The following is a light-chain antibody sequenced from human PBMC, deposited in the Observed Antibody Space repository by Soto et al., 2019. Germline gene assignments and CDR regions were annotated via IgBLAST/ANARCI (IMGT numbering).Light chain of an antibody. V-gene: IGKV3-11*01. Sequence: EIVLTQSPGTLTLSPGERATLSCGASQSVGSYLAWFQQKPGQAPRLLSYDATNRATGIPARFNGSGSGTDFTLTISSLENEDFAVYYCQQRRSWTRAFGQGTKVDIK. CDR1: QSVGSY. CDR2: DAT. J-gene: IGKJ1*01. CDR3: QQRRSWTRA.